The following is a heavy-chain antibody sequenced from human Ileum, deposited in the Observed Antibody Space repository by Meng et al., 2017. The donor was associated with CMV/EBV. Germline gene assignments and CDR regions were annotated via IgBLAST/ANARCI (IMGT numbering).Heavy chain of an antibody. J-gene: IGHJ4*02. D-gene: IGHD1-14*01. Sequence: SCKASGYTFTSYYMHWVRQDPGQGLEWMGVINPNGGTTAYAQKFQGRVTMTGDTSTSTIYMELNSLRSEDTAVYFCAAKIDITYFDFWGQGTLVTVSS. V-gene: IGHV1-46*01. CDR2: INPNGGTT. CDR3: AAKIDITYFDF. CDR1: GYTFTSYY.